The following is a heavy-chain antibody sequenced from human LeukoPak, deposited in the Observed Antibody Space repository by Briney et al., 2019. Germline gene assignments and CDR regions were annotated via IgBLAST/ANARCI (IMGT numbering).Heavy chain of an antibody. D-gene: IGHD6-13*01. CDR2: IRSKANSYAT. J-gene: IGHJ6*02. Sequence: GGSLKLSCAASGFTFSGSAMHWVRQASGKGLEWVGRIRSKANSYATAYAASVKGRFTISRDDSKNTAYLQMNSLKTEDMAVYYCTTPLLDIAAAGTEVGMDVWGQGTTVTVSS. CDR3: TTPLLDIAAAGTEVGMDV. CDR1: GFTFSGSA. V-gene: IGHV3-73*01.